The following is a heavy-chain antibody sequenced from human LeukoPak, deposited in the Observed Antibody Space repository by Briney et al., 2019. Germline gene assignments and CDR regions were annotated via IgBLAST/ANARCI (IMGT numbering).Heavy chain of an antibody. CDR2: ISAYNGNT. CDR1: GYTFTSYG. CDR3: ARTSITMVRGANYYFDY. V-gene: IGHV1-18*01. Sequence: GASVKVSCKASGYTFTSYGISWVRQAPGQGLEWMGWISAYNGNTNYAQKLQGRVTMTTDTSTSTAYMELRSLRSDDTAVYYCARTSITMVRGANYYFDYWGQGTLVTFSS. D-gene: IGHD3-10*01. J-gene: IGHJ4*02.